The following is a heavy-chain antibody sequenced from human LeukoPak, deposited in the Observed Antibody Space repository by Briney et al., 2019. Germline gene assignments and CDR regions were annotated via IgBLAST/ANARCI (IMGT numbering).Heavy chain of an antibody. J-gene: IGHJ4*02. V-gene: IGHV5-51*01. CDR3: ARAVHYYDSSGYPYFDY. CDR1: GYSFTSYW. Sequence: GESLKISCKGSGYSFTSYWIAWVRQMPGKGLEWMGIIYPGDSDTKYSPSFQGQVTISADKSISTAYLQWSSLKASDTAMYYCARAVHYYDSSGYPYFDYWGQGTLVTVSS. CDR2: IYPGDSDT. D-gene: IGHD3-22*01.